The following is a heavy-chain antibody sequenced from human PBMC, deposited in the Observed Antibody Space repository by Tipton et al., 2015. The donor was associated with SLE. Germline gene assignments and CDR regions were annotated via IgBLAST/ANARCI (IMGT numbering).Heavy chain of an antibody. CDR2: IFHTGTT. CDR1: GYSISSNYF. V-gene: IGHV4-38-2*02. J-gene: IGHJ4*02. D-gene: IGHD3-16*01. Sequence: GLVKPSETLSLSCTVSGYSISSNYFWGWIRQPPGKGLEWLGSIFHTGTTYANASLKSRVTILVDTSKNQFSLKLSSVTAADTAVYYCARLWGREGYLYFDYWGQGMLVTVSS. CDR3: ARLWGREGYLYFDY.